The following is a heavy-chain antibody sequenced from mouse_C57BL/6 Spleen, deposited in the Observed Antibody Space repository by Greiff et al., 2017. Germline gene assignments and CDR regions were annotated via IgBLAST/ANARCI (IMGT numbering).Heavy chain of an antibody. CDR2: IYPGSGST. CDR3: ARGLYYVFAY. J-gene: IGHJ3*01. V-gene: IGHV1-55*01. D-gene: IGHD2-1*01. Sequence: QVQLQQPGAELVKPGAPVKMSCKASGYTFTSYWITWVKQRPGQGLEWIGDIYPGSGSTNYNEKFKSKATLTVDTSSSTAYMQLSSLTAEDSAVXYCARGLYYVFAYWGQGTLVTVSA. CDR1: GYTFTSYW.